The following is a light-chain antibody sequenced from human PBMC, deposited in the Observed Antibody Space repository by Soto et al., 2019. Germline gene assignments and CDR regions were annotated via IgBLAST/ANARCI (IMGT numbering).Light chain of an antibody. CDR3: HKDNSYLWT. J-gene: IGKJ1*01. CDR1: QSISSW. V-gene: IGKV1-5*01. Sequence: DIQMTQSPSTLSASVGDRVTITCRASQSISSWLAWYQQKPGKAPTLLIYDASSLESGVPSRFSGSGSGTEFPLTLSSLQPDDFATYYCHKDNSYLWTFGQGTKVEIK. CDR2: DAS.